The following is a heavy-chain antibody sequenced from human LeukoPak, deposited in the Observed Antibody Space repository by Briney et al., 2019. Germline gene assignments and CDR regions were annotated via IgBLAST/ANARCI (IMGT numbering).Heavy chain of an antibody. D-gene: IGHD6-19*01. CDR1: GYTFTSYD. V-gene: IGHV1-8*01. CDR3: ARRSSDYYYYYMDV. J-gene: IGHJ6*03. CDR2: MNPNSGNT. Sequence: ASVKVSCKASGYTFTSYDINWVRQATGQGLEWMGWMNPNSGNTGYAQKIQGRVTMTRSTSISTAYMELSSLRSEDTAVYYCARRSSDYYYYYMDVWGKGTTVTVSS.